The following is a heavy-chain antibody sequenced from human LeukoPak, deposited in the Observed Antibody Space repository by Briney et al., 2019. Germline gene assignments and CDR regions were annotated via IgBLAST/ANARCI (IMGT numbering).Heavy chain of an antibody. V-gene: IGHV3-30*04. CDR2: IARDGKDK. Sequence: GGSLRLSCAASGFTFSSYAMYWVRQAPGKGPEWVTVIARDGKDKHHADSVKGRFTISRDNSKNTLYLQMNSLRTDDTAVYYCARDVAASAVYYFDYWGQGTLVTVSS. CDR1: GFTFSSYA. CDR3: ARDVAASAVYYFDY. D-gene: IGHD3-16*01. J-gene: IGHJ4*02.